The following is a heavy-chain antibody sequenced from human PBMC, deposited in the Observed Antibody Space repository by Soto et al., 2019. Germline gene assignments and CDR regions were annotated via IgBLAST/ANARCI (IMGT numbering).Heavy chain of an antibody. D-gene: IGHD2-2*01. CDR2: INPSGGST. CDR1: GYTSTSYD. Sequence: ASVKVSCKASGYTSTSYDINWVRQATGQGLEWMGIINPSGGSTSYAQKFQGRVTMTRDTSTSTVYMELSSLRSEDTAVYYCARDDAKPSLIGRAYGMDVWGQGTTVTVSS. J-gene: IGHJ6*02. CDR3: ARDDAKPSLIGRAYGMDV. V-gene: IGHV1-46*01.